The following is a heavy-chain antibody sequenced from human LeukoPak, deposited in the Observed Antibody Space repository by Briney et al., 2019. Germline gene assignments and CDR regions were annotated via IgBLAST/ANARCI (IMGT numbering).Heavy chain of an antibody. J-gene: IGHJ4*02. D-gene: IGHD2-8*02. Sequence: ASVKVSCKASGYTFTGYYMHWVRQTPGQGLEWMGWINPNSGGTNYAQKFQGMVTMTRDTSISTAYMQLSRLISDDTAVHNCGGTVYEQNFQGRVTMGRARSMSTAYMELSRLRSDDTVVYYWWRTARRAVAVPPALFHWGQGTLVTVSS. CDR3: GGTVYEQNFQGRVTMGRARSMSTAYMELSRLRSDDTVVYYWWRTARRAVAVPPALFH. CDR2: INPNSGGT. V-gene: IGHV1-2*02. CDR1: GYTFTGYY.